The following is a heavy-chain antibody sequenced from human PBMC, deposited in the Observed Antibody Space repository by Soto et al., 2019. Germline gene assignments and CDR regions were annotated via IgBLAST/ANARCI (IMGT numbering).Heavy chain of an antibody. J-gene: IGHJ6*03. D-gene: IGHD4-4*01. CDR1: GFTFGDYA. CDR3: TRDDPHDYSNYGDYYYYMDV. V-gene: IGHV3-49*03. CDR2: IRSKAYGGTT. Sequence: GGSLRLSCTASGFTFGDYAMSWFRQAPGKGLEWVGFIRSKAYGGTTEYAASVKGRFTISRDDSKSIAYLQMNSLKTEDTAVYYCTRDDPHDYSNYGDYYYYMDVWGKGTTVTVSS.